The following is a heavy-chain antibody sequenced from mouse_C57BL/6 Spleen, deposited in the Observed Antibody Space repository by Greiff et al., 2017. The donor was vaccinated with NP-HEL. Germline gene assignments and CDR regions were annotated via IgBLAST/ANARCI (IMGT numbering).Heavy chain of an antibody. J-gene: IGHJ3*01. CDR2: IYPGDGDT. V-gene: IGHV1-82*01. CDR3: ARAGGAY. Sequence: VKLQESGPELVKPGASVKISCKASGYAFSSSWMNWVKQRPGKGLEWIGRIYPGDGDTNYNGKFKGKATLTADKSSSTAYMQLSSLTSEESAVYFCARAGGAYWGQGTLVTVSA. CDR1: GYAFSSSW.